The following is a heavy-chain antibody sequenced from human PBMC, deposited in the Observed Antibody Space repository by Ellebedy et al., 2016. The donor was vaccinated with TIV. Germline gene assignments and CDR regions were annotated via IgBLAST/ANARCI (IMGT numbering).Heavy chain of an antibody. CDR1: GDSISHYY. V-gene: IGHV4-59*12. D-gene: IGHD4-23*01. J-gene: IGHJ4*02. CDR3: AVENSGLYYFDY. CDR2: IHYSGTT. Sequence: SETLSLTXTVSGDSISHYYWSWIRQSPGKGLEWIGYIHYSGTTKYNPSLKSRVSISVDTSKNQFSLKLSSVTAADTAVYYCAVENSGLYYFDYWGQGTLVTVSS.